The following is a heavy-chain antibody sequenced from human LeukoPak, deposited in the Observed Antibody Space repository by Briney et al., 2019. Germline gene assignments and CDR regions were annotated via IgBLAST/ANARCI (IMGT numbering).Heavy chain of an antibody. D-gene: IGHD1-26*01. CDR3: ARLGGYRGNFDS. J-gene: IGHJ4*02. CDR1: GASISSYY. V-gene: IGHV4-59*08. Sequence: PSETLSLTCTVSGASISSYYWSWIRQSPGKGLEWIGFIIYSGSANYNPSLESRVTISLDTSKKQFSLELSSVTAADTAVYYCARLGGYRGNFDSWGQGTLVTVSS. CDR2: IIYSGSA.